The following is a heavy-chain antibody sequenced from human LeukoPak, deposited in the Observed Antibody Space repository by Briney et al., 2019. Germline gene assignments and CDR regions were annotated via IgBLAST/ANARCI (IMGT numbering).Heavy chain of an antibody. CDR2: ISNDGNNK. V-gene: IGHV3-30*03. D-gene: IGHD3-22*01. Sequence: GGSLRLSCAASGFPFSSYGMHWVRQAPGKGLEWVAAISNDGNNKFYADSVKGRFTISRDNPKNTMNLQMNSLRAEDTAVYYCARSYDSSGYYDYWGQGTLVTVSS. CDR3: ARSYDSSGYYDY. CDR1: GFPFSSYG. J-gene: IGHJ4*02.